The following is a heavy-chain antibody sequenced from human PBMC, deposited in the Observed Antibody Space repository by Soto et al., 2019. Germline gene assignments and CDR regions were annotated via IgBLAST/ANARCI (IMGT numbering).Heavy chain of an antibody. CDR3: AADSAMVDKTYDYYYRDV. V-gene: IGHV1-58*02. CDR2: IVVGSGNT. Sequence: ASVKVSCKASGFTFTSSAMQWVLQARGQRLEGIGWIVVGSGNTNYAQKFQERVTITRDMSTSTAYMELSSLRSEDTAVYYCAADSAMVDKTYDYYYRDVWGKGTTVTVSS. D-gene: IGHD5-18*01. CDR1: GFTFTSSA. J-gene: IGHJ6*03.